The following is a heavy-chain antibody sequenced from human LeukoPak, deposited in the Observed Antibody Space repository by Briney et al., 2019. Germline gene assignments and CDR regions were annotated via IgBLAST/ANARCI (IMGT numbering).Heavy chain of an antibody. CDR2: ISDDGSNK. CDR3: AVGGDSSRWSYFQH. CDR1: GFIFSNYA. D-gene: IGHD6-13*01. Sequence: GGSLRLSCAASGFIFSNYAMHWVRQAPGKGLEWVAVISDDGSNKYYADSVKGRFTISRDNSKNTLYLEMNSLRTDDTAVYRCAVGGDSSRWSYFQHWGQGTLVTVSS. J-gene: IGHJ1*01. V-gene: IGHV3-30-3*01.